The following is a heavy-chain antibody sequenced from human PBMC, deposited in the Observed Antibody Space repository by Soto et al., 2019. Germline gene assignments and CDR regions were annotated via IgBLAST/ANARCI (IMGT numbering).Heavy chain of an antibody. D-gene: IGHD6-6*01. CDR3: ARRRSSSSDYYYYYMDV. CDR1: GYSFTSYW. CDR2: IYPGDSDT. V-gene: IGHV5-51*01. J-gene: IGHJ6*03. Sequence: PGESLKISCKGSGYSFTSYWIGWVRQMPGKGLEWMGIIYPGDSDTRYSPSFQGQVTISADKSISTAYLQWSSLKASDTAMYYCARRRSSSSDYYYYYMDVWGKGTTVTVCS.